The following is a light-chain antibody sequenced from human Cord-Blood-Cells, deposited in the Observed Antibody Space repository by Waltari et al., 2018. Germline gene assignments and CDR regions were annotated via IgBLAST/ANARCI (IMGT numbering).Light chain of an antibody. Sequence: QSPLSLPVTPGEPASISCRSSQSLLHSNGYNYLDWYLQKPGQSPQLLIYLGSNRASGVPDRFSGSGSGTDFTLKISRVEAEDVGVYYCMQALQTPPYSFGQGTKLEIK. J-gene: IGKJ2*03. CDR3: MQALQTPPYS. CDR1: QSLLHSNGYNY. CDR2: LGS. V-gene: IGKV2-28*01.